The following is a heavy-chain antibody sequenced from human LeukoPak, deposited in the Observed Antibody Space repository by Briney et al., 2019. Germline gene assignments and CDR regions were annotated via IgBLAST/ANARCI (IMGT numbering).Heavy chain of an antibody. CDR2: IYSSGST. V-gene: IGHV4-4*07. CDR1: GGSISSYY. J-gene: IGHJ3*02. Sequence: PSETLSLTCTVSGGSISSYYWSWIRQPAGKGLEWIGRIYSSGSTNYHPSLKSRVTMSVDTSKNQFSLKLSSVTAADTAVYYCARRNSAWDAFDIWGQGTMVTVSS. CDR3: ARRNSAWDAFDI. D-gene: IGHD4-23*01.